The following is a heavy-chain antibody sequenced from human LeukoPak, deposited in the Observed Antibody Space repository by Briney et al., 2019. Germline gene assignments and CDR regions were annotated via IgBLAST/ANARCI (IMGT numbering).Heavy chain of an antibody. J-gene: IGHJ4*02. V-gene: IGHV1-2*06. Sequence: ASVKVSCKASGYTLSDYYMHWVRQAPGQGLEWIGRINPNSGGTNYAQKFQGRVTMTRDTSISTAYMELSRLRSDDTAVYCCARGSSIQLWTIEFDYWGQGTLVTVSS. CDR2: INPNSGGT. CDR1: GYTLSDYY. D-gene: IGHD5-18*01. CDR3: ARGSSIQLWTIEFDY.